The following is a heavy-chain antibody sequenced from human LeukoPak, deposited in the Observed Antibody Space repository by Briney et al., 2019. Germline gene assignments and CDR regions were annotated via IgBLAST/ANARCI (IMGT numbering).Heavy chain of an antibody. CDR2: IKQDGSEK. J-gene: IGHJ4*02. CDR1: GFTFSSYW. CDR3: ATFDQYYYDSSGYRDY. D-gene: IGHD3-22*01. Sequence: GGSLRLSCAASGFTFSSYWMSWVRQAPGKGLEWLASIKQDGSEKYYVDSVKGRFTISRDNAKNSLYLQMNSLRAEDTAVYYCATFDQYYYDSSGYRDYWGQGTLVTVSS. V-gene: IGHV3-7*05.